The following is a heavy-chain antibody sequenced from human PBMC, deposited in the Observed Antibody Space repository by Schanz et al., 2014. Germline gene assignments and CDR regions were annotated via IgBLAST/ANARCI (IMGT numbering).Heavy chain of an antibody. CDR2: ISGSNGNT. CDR3: ARGGYSSGWYDRDIAHFDY. CDR1: GYTFTSDS. Sequence: QVQLVQSGAEVKKPGASVKVSCKASGYTFTSDSMHWVRQAPGQGLEWLGWISGSNGNTNYAQKLQGRVTMTTDTSTSTAYMELRSLRSDDTAVYFCARGGYSSGWYDRDIAHFDYWGQGTLVTVSS. D-gene: IGHD6-19*01. V-gene: IGHV1-18*04. J-gene: IGHJ4*02.